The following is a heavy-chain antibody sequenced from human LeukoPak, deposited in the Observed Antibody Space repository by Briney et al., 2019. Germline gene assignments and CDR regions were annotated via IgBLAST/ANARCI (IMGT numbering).Heavy chain of an antibody. J-gene: IGHJ6*02. V-gene: IGHV1-2*02. D-gene: IGHD2-2*01. CDR1: GYTFTGYY. CDR3: AREGVVVPAAIGGYGMDV. Sequence: ASVKVSCKASGYTFTGYYMHWVRQAPGQGLEWMGWINPNSGGTNYAQKFQGRVTMTRDTSISTAYMELSRLRSDDTAVYYCAREGVVVPAAIGGYGMDVWGQGTTVTVS. CDR2: INPNSGGT.